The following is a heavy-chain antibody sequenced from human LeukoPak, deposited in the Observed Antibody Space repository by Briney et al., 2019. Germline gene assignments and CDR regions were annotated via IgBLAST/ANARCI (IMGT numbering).Heavy chain of an antibody. CDR1: GFTFSRNW. CDR2: IKQDGSER. V-gene: IGHV3-7*01. J-gene: IGHJ4*02. Sequence: PGGSLRLSCAGSGFTFSRNWMNWVRQAPGKGLEWVANIKQDGSERFYVDSVKGRFTISRDNAKNSLHLQMNSLRVEDTAVYYCAGGVGWLADNWGQGTLVTASS. CDR3: AGGVGWLADN. D-gene: IGHD6-19*01.